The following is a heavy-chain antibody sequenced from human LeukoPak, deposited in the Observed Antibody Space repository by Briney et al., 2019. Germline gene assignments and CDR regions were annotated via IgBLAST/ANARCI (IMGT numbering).Heavy chain of an antibody. CDR2: IYYSGVT. CDR3: ARVVAVAGIVLRWFDP. D-gene: IGHD6-19*01. CDR1: GGSISSYY. V-gene: IGHV4-59*01. J-gene: IGHJ5*02. Sequence: SETLSLTCTVSGGSISSYYWSWIRQPPGKGLEWIGYIYYSGVTNYNPSLKRRVTISVDTSKNQFSLKLSSVTAADTAVYYCARVVAVAGIVLRWFDPWGQGTLVTVSS.